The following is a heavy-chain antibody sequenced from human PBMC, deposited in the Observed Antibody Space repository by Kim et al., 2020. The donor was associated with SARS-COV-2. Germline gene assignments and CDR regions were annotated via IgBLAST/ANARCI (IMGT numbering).Heavy chain of an antibody. V-gene: IGHV3-23*01. D-gene: IGHD3-10*01. J-gene: IGHJ4*02. CDR3: AKDLLYVPGRGYFDS. Sequence: SVRGRVTISRANSKNTLFLQMDSLRVDDTAVYYCAKDLLYVPGRGYFDSWGQGVLVTVSS.